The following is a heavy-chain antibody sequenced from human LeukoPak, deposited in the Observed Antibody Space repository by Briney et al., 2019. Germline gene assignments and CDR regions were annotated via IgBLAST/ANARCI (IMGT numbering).Heavy chain of an antibody. V-gene: IGHV3-21*01. CDR1: GFTFSSNT. CDR3: ARAPYYYESSGPFDY. Sequence: GGSLRLSCAASGFTFSSNTMNWVRQAPEKGLEWVSSISSSSNYIYYADSVRGRFTISRDNAKNSLYLQMNSLRAEDTAMYYCARAPYYYESSGPFDYWGQGTLVTVSS. CDR2: ISSSSNYI. D-gene: IGHD3-22*01. J-gene: IGHJ4*02.